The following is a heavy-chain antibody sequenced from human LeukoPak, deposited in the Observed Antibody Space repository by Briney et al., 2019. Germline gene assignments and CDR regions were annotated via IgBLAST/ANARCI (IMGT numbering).Heavy chain of an antibody. D-gene: IGHD1-26*01. V-gene: IGHV4-30-4*08. J-gene: IGHJ5*02. CDR3: ATRFSGRPFDP. CDR2: IYSSGSP. CDR1: GASISSGDYH. Sequence: PSQTLSLICTVSGASISSGDYHWTWIRQPPGKGLEWIGYIYSSGSPYYNPSLKSRVSISVDTSKNHFSMQLTSVTAADTAVYYCATRFSGRPFDPWGQGTLVTVSS.